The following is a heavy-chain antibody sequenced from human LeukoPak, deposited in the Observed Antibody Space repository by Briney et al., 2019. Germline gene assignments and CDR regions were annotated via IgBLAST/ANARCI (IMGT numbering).Heavy chain of an antibody. CDR3: AKDSDGIGAIKKWYFDL. CDR2: IIPIVGTT. Sequence: GASVKVSCKASGGTFSSYGVSWVRQAPGQGLEWMGRIIPIVGTTNYAQKFQGRVTITTDESQRTVHMELRSMRSEDTAVYYCAKDSDGIGAIKKWYFDLWGRGTLVTVSS. J-gene: IGHJ2*01. V-gene: IGHV1-69*05. CDR1: GGTFSSYG. D-gene: IGHD3-3*01.